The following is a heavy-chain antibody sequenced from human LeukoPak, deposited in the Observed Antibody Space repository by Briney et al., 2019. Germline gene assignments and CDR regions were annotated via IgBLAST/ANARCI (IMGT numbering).Heavy chain of an antibody. CDR2: ISSIGITI. Sequence: PGGSLRLSCVASGFTLSDYYMSWIRHAPGKGLEWVSYISSIGITIYYADSVKGRFTISRDNAKNTLYLQMNTVRAENKAVFYCARAEGLVVVAATIDYWDQGTLVTVSS. J-gene: IGHJ4*02. D-gene: IGHD2-15*01. V-gene: IGHV3-11*01. CDR1: GFTLSDYY. CDR3: ARAEGLVVVAATIDY.